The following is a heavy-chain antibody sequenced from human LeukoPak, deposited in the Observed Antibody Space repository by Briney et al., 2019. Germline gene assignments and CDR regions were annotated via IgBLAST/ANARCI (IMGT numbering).Heavy chain of an antibody. D-gene: IGHD6-13*01. CDR3: ARARAGTGSDY. CDR2: INSDGSST. CDR1: GFTPSSYC. Sequence: PGGSMRRSCAASGFTPSSYCMHWVRQAPGKGLLWVSRINSDGSSTSYADSVKGRFTTSRDNAKNTLYLQMNSLRAEDTAVYYCARARAGTGSDYWGQGTLVTVSS. J-gene: IGHJ4*02. V-gene: IGHV3-74*01.